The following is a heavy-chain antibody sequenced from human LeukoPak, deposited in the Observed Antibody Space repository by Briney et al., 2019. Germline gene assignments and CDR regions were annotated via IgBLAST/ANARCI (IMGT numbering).Heavy chain of an antibody. CDR2: ISDSGNT. V-gene: IGHV3-23*01. J-gene: IGHJ6*04. CDR1: GFTLSSYA. Sequence: PGGSLRLSCAASGFTLSSYAMSWVRQAPGKGLEWVSAISDSGNTYHADSVKGRFTISGDSSKNTLFLQMNRLRPEDAAVYYCARDLAAWDVWGKGTTVTVSS. CDR3: ARDLAAWDV.